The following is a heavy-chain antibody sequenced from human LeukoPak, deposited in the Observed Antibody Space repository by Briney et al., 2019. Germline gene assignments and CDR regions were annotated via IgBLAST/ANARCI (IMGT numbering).Heavy chain of an antibody. CDR2: ISGSGGST. J-gene: IGHJ4*02. D-gene: IGHD6-19*01. CDR1: GFTFSSYA. Sequence: GGSLRLSCAASGFTFSSYAMHWVRQAPGKGLEWVSAISGSGGSTYYADSVKGRFTISRDNSKNTLYLQMNSLRAEDTAVYYCAKDDRQWLAFDYWGQGTLVTVSS. V-gene: IGHV3-23*01. CDR3: AKDDRQWLAFDY.